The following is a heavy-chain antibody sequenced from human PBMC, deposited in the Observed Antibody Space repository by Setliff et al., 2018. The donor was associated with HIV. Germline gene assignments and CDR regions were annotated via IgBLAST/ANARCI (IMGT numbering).Heavy chain of an antibody. Sequence: KSSETLSLTCAVYGGSFTNYFWSWIRQSPGKGLEWIGEINHSGRTKYNPSLKSRVTMSVDTSKNQFSLKLKSVTAADTAVYYCAREDTTGYYSLSSFDIWGQGTLVTVSS. J-gene: IGHJ3*02. CDR1: GGSFTNYF. V-gene: IGHV4-34*01. CDR3: AREDTTGYYSLSSFDI. CDR2: INHSGRT. D-gene: IGHD3-22*01.